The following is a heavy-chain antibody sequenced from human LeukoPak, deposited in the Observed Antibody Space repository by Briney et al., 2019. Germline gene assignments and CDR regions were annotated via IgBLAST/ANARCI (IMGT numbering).Heavy chain of an antibody. CDR3: ARNPCSGGSCYLAFDI. Sequence: PSETLSLTCTVSGDSLSSSYWSWVRQPAGKGLEWVSVIYSGGSTYYADSVKGRFTISRDNSKNTLYLQMNSLRAEDTAVYYCARNPCSGGSCYLAFDIWGQGTMVTVSS. V-gene: IGHV3-53*01. CDR2: IYSGGST. CDR1: GDSLSSSY. D-gene: IGHD2-15*01. J-gene: IGHJ3*02.